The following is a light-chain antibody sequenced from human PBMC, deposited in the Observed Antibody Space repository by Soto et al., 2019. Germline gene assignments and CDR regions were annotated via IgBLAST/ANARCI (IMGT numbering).Light chain of an antibody. J-gene: IGKJ4*01. CDR2: AAS. V-gene: IGKV1-6*01. CDR1: QGIRND. Sequence: AIQMTQSPSSLSASVGDRVTITCRASQGIRNDLGWYQQKPGKDPKLLIYAASSLQSGVPSRFSGSGSGTDFTLTISSLQPEDFATYYFRQDYNYPRTCGGGTKVEIK. CDR3: RQDYNYPRT.